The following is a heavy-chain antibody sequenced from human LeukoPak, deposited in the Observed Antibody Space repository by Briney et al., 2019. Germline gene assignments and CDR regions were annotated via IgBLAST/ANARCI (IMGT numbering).Heavy chain of an antibody. D-gene: IGHD6-13*01. CDR2: ISAYNGNT. J-gene: IGHJ6*02. CDR3: ARYVTSSSWYVTTWYYYGMDV. CDR1: VYTFTSYG. V-gene: IGHV1-18*01. Sequence: ASVTVSCTSSVYTFTSYGISWVRQAPGQGLAWMGWISAYNGNTNYAQKLQGRVTMTTDTSTSTAYMELRSLRSDDTAVYYCARYVTSSSWYVTTWYYYGMDVWGQGTTVTVSS.